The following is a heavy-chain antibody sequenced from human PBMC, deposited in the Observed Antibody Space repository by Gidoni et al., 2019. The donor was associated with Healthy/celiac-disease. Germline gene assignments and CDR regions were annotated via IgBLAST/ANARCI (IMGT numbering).Heavy chain of an antibody. D-gene: IGHD3-10*01. CDR3: ARGRTDYGSGSYVDY. J-gene: IGHJ4*02. Sequence: QVQLVQSGAEVKKPGASVKVSGKVYGYTFTSYDSNWVRQATGQGLEWMGWTNPNSGNTGYAQKFQGRVTMTRNTSISTAYMGLSSLRSEDTAMYYCARGRTDYGSGSYVDYWGQGALVTVSS. V-gene: IGHV1-8*01. CDR2: TNPNSGNT. CDR1: GYTFTSYD.